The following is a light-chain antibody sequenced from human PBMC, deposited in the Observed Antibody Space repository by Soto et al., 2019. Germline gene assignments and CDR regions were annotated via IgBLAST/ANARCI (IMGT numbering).Light chain of an antibody. CDR1: QSVSSS. J-gene: IGKJ2*01. Sequence: EIVTTQSPATLSVSPGERATLSCRASQSVSSSLAWYQQKPGQAPRLLIYGASTRATGIPARFSGSGSGTEFTLTISSLQSEDFAVYYCQHYNNWPPYTFGQGTKLEIK. CDR3: QHYNNWPPYT. CDR2: GAS. V-gene: IGKV3-15*01.